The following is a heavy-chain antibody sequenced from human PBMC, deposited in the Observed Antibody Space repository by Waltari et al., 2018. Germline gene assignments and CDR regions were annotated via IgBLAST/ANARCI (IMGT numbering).Heavy chain of an antibody. V-gene: IGHV3-21*01. CDR2: ISRSRSYI. J-gene: IGHJ6*02. Sequence: EVQLVESGGGLVKPGGSLRLSCAASGFTFSSYSMNWVRQAPGKGLEWVSSISRSRSYIYYADSVKGRFTISRDNAKNSLYLQMNSLRAEDTAVYYCARVQVAGYYGMDVWGQGTTVTVSS. CDR3: ARVQVAGYYGMDV. CDR1: GFTFSSYS. D-gene: IGHD2-15*01.